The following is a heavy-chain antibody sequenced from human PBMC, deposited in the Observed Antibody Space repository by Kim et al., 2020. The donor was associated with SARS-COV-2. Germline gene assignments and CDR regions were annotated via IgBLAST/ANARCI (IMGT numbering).Heavy chain of an antibody. CDR1: GGSISSSSYY. D-gene: IGHD2-15*01. Sequence: SETLSLTCTVSGGSISSSSYYWGWIRQPPGKGLEWIGSIYYSGSTYYNPSLKSRVTISVDTSKNQFSLKLSSVTAADTAVYYCARIVAPYCSGGSCYGENWFDPWGQGTLVTVSS. J-gene: IGHJ5*02. CDR2: IYYSGST. CDR3: ARIVAPYCSGGSCYGENWFDP. V-gene: IGHV4-39*01.